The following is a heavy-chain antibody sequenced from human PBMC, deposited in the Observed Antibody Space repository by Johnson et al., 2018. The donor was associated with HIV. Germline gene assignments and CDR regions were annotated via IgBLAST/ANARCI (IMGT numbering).Heavy chain of an antibody. J-gene: IGHJ3*01. CDR3: AKDRIRSTAPDTFDV. CDR2: FRYSDGST. V-gene: IGHV3-23*04. D-gene: IGHD5-18*01. CDR1: GFTFGSYV. Sequence: VQLVESGGGLAQPGGSVRLSCVASGFTFGSYVMSWVRQVPGKGLEWVSSFRYSDGSTYYADSVKGRFIISRDSSKDTLYLQMDSLRAVDTAVFYCAKDRIRSTAPDTFDVWGQGTMVTVSS.